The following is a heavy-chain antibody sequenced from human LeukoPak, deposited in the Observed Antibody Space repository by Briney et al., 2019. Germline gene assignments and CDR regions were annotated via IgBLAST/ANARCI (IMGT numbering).Heavy chain of an antibody. CDR1: GFIVTSNY. V-gene: IGHV3-53*01. J-gene: IGHJ6*03. CDR3: ARVVYYYASVSYNYYMDV. Sequence: AGGSLRLSCAVSGFIVTSNYMSWVRLAPGKGLEWVSTIYSGGTTFYTDSVRGRFTISRDNSKNTLYLQMSSMRAEDAAIYYCARVVYYYASVSYNYYMDVWGKGTTVTISS. D-gene: IGHD3-10*01. CDR2: IYSGGTT.